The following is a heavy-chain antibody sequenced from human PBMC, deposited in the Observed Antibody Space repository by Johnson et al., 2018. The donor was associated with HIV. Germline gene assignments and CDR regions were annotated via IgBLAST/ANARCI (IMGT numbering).Heavy chain of an antibody. Sequence: VQLVESGGGLVQPGGSLRLSCAASGFIFSSYDMHWVRQATGRGLEWVSGIGTAGDTYYPGSVKGRFTISRENAKNSLYLQMSSLRAEDTALYYCVRDDRPDGFDIWGQGTMVTVSS. CDR2: IGTAGDT. J-gene: IGHJ3*02. CDR1: GFIFSSYD. CDR3: VRDDRPDGFDI. V-gene: IGHV3-13*01.